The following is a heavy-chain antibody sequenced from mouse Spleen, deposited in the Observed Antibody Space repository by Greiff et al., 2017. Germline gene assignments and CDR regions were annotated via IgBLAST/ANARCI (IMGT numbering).Heavy chain of an antibody. CDR2: IWAGGST. V-gene: IGHV2-9*02. Sequence: VHLVESGPGLVAPSQSLSITCTVSGFSLTSYGVHWVRQPPGKGLEWLGVIWAGGSTNYNSALMSRLSISKDNSKSRVFLKMNSLQTDDTAMYYCARGGLGYAMDYWGQGTSVTVSS. J-gene: IGHJ4*01. CDR3: ARGGLGYAMDY. D-gene: IGHD3-1*01. CDR1: GFSLTSYG.